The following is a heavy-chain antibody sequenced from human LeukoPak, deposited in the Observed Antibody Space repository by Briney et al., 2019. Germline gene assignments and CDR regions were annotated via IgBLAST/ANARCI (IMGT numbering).Heavy chain of an antibody. CDR3: ARGGDGGNSLDY. D-gene: IGHD4-23*01. Sequence: GGSLRLSCAGSGFTFSRYWMPWVRQGAGEGVERVSRIYIDGTTTSYADSVRGRFTISRDNAKNTLYLQMNSLRAEDTAVYYCARGGDGGNSLDYWGQGALITVSS. V-gene: IGHV3-74*01. CDR1: GFTFSRYW. J-gene: IGHJ4*02. CDR2: IYIDGTTT.